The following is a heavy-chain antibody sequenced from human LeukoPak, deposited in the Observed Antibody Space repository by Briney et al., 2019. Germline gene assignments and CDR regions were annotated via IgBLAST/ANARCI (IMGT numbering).Heavy chain of an antibody. Sequence: GESLKISCKGSGYSFSSYWIGWVRQMPGKVLGRMGIIYPGDSESSYSPSFQGQVTISADKYISTAYLQWSSLKASDTAMYYCARRGYNGNFLGNWGQGTLVTVSS. V-gene: IGHV5-51*01. D-gene: IGHD5-24*01. CDR1: GYSFSSYW. CDR2: IYPGDSES. J-gene: IGHJ4*02. CDR3: ARRGYNGNFLGN.